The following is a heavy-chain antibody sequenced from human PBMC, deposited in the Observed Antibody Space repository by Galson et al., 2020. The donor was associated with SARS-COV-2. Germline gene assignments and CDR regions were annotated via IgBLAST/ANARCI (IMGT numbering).Heavy chain of an antibody. CDR3: GRCCPLQH. J-gene: IGHJ1*01. Sequence: PGEGLERVLVVYSGGNTYYADSLKGRFTISRNSSKNTLYLHMNSVRAEDTAVDYCGRCCPLQHGGQGTLVTVSS. CDR2: VYSGGNT. V-gene: IGHV3-53*01. D-gene: IGHD2-8*01.